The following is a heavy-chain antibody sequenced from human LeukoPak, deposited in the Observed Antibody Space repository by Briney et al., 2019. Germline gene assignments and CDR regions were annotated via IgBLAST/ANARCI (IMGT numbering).Heavy chain of an antibody. Sequence: SVKVSCKASGGTFNSYAISWVRQAPGQGLEWMGGIVPLFGTANYAQEFQGRVTFTTDESASTAYMEVSSLRSEDTAVYYCASGSLGDGYGVGDYYQYMDVWGKGTTVTVSS. CDR1: GGTFNSYA. J-gene: IGHJ6*03. D-gene: IGHD5-24*01. V-gene: IGHV1-69*05. CDR2: IVPLFGTA. CDR3: ASGSLGDGYGVGDYYQYMDV.